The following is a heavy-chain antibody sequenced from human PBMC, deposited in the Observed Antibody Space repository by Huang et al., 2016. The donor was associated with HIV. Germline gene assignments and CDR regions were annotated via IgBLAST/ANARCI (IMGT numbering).Heavy chain of an antibody. CDR2: ISNYGGNT. CDR1: GYTFTSYH. CDR3: ARYSSDPGYYMDV. D-gene: IGHD2-15*01. V-gene: IGHV1-18*01. Sequence: QVHLVQSGGEVKKPGASVKVSCKASGYTFTSYHVSWVRQAPGQGLEWMGWISNYGGNTYYAQRFQGRVTMTRDTSTSTAYMELRSLRSDDTAVYFCARYSSDPGYYMDVWGKGTTVTVSS. J-gene: IGHJ6*03.